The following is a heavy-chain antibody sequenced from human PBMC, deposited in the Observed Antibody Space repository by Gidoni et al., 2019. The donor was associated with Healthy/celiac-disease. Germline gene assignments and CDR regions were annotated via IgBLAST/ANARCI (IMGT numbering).Heavy chain of an antibody. J-gene: IGHJ5*02. CDR2: IYTSGST. Sequence: QVQLQESGPGLVKPSETLSLTCTVSGGSLSSYYWSWIRQPAGKGLEWIGRIYTSGSTNYNPSLKSRVTMSVDTSKNQFSLKLSSVTAADTAVYYCARGDHDFWSGYPFDPGGQGTLVTVSS. CDR3: ARGDHDFWSGYPFDP. CDR1: GGSLSSYY. D-gene: IGHD3-3*01. V-gene: IGHV4-4*07.